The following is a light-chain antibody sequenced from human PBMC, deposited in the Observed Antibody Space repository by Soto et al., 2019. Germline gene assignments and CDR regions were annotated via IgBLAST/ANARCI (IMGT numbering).Light chain of an antibody. Sequence: DIVLTQSPDTLSLSPGERATLSCRASQSVSSNYLAWYQQKPGQAPRLLIYGASTRATGIPDRFSGSGSGTDFTLTISRLEPEDFAVYYCQQYGSSSYTFGQGTRPEIQ. CDR3: QQYGSSSYT. J-gene: IGKJ2*01. CDR1: QSVSSNY. CDR2: GAS. V-gene: IGKV3-20*01.